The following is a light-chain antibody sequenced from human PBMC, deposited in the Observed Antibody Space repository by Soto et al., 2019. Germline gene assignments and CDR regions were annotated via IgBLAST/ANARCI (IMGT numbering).Light chain of an antibody. CDR3: QQNLGVHT. CDR1: QSVGSN. V-gene: IGKV3-15*01. J-gene: IGKJ1*01. Sequence: EIVMTQSPATLSVSPGERVTLSCRARQSVGSNLAWYQQKPGQAPRLLIYGASTRATGIPARFSGSGSGTDFTLTISSLEPEDSAVYYCQQNLGVHTFGQGTKVDIK. CDR2: GAS.